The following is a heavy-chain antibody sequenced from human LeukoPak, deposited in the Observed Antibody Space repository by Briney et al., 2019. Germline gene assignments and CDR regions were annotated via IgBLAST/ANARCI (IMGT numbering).Heavy chain of an antibody. D-gene: IGHD3-16*01. CDR2: IHLDGTTT. CDR1: GFTFSNYA. V-gene: IGHV3-74*01. J-gene: IGHJ4*02. Sequence: PGGSLRLSCAASGFTFSNYAMYWVRQAPGKGLVWVSCIHLDGTTTTYADSVRGRFTISRDNAKNTLYLQMNSLTAEDTAVYYCARGGSPSDYWGQGTLVTVSS. CDR3: ARGGSPSDY.